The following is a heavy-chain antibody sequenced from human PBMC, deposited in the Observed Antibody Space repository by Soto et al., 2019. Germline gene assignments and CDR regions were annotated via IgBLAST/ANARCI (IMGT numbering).Heavy chain of an antibody. CDR2: IYYSGST. CDR1: GGSISRYH. CDR3: ARGQVNILTGYYIDY. Sequence: SETLSLTCTVSGGSISRYHWSWIRQPPGEGLEWIGTIYYSGSTNYNPSLKSRVTISADTSKNQFSLKLRSVTTADTAVYYCARGQVNILTGYYIDYWGQGTLVTVS. J-gene: IGHJ4*02. D-gene: IGHD3-9*01. V-gene: IGHV4-59*12.